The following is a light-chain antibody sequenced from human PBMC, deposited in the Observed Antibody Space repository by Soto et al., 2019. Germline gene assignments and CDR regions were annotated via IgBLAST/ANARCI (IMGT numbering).Light chain of an antibody. CDR1: SSDVGTYKY. CDR2: EVS. J-gene: IGLJ2*01. CDR3: SSYTPRSSFLL. Sequence: QSVLTQPASVSESPGQSITISCTGSSSDVGTYKYVSWYQQYPGKAPQVIIYEVSNRPPWISDRFSGSKSGNTASLTISGLQAEDEADYYCSSYTPRSSFLLFGGGTKLTVL. V-gene: IGLV2-14*01.